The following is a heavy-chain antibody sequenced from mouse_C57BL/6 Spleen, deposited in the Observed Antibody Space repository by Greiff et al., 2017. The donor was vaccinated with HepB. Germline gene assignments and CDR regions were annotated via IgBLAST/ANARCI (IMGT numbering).Heavy chain of an antibody. V-gene: IGHV1-69*01. D-gene: IGHD2-2*01. CDR2: IDPSDSYT. CDR1: GYTFTSYW. J-gene: IGHJ2*01. Sequence: QVQLQQPGAELVMPGASVKLSCKASGYTFTSYWMHWVKQRPGQGLEWIGEIDPSDSYTNYNQKFKGKSTLTVDKSSSTAYMQLSSLTSEDSAVYYCARGGLRQGGVDYWGQGTTLTVSS. CDR3: ARGGLRQGGVDY.